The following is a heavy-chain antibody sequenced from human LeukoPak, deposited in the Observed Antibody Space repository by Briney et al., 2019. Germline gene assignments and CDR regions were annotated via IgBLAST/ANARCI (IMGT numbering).Heavy chain of an antibody. CDR2: INPNSGGT. CDR3: ARSLVAPGHNWFDP. Sequence: GASVKVSCKASGYTFTNYGISWVRQAPGQGLEWMGWINPNSGGTNYAQKFQGRVTMTRDTSISTAYMELSRLRSDDTAVYYCARSLVAPGHNWFDPWGQGTLVTVSS. CDR1: GYTFTNYG. V-gene: IGHV1-2*02. J-gene: IGHJ5*02. D-gene: IGHD2-15*01.